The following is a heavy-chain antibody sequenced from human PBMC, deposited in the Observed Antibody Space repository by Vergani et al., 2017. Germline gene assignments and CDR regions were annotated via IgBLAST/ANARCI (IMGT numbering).Heavy chain of an antibody. D-gene: IGHD6-13*01. CDR3: ARRTAAAGSSFGENWFDP. CDR2: IYYSGST. J-gene: IGHJ5*02. Sequence: QLQLQESGPGLVKPSETLSLTCTVSGGSISSSSSYWGWIRQPPGKGLEWIGSIYYSGSTHYNPSLKSRVTISGDTSKNQFSLKLSSVTAADTAVYYCARRTAAAGSSFGENWFDPWGQGTLVTVSS. V-gene: IGHV4-39*01. CDR1: GGSISSSSSY.